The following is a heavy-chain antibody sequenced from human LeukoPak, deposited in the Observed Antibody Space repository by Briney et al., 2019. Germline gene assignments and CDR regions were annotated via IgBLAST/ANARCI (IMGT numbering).Heavy chain of an antibody. CDR2: ISAYNGNT. D-gene: IGHD5-18*01. Sequence: ASVKVSRKASGYTFTSYAMNWVRQAPGQGLEWMGWISAYNGNTNYAQKLQGRVTMTTDTSTSTAYMELSSLRSEDTAVYYCARDNTREYTVRGYSYGWFLTTVCLDYWGQGTLVTVSS. J-gene: IGHJ4*02. CDR1: GYTFTSYA. V-gene: IGHV1-18*01. CDR3: ARDNTREYTVRGYSYGWFLTTVCLDY.